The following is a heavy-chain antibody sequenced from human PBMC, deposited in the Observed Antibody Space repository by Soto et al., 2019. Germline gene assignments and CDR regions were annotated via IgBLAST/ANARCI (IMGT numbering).Heavy chain of an antibody. CDR1: GFTFSSYA. V-gene: IGHV3-23*01. Sequence: GGSLRLSCAASGFTFSSYAMSWVRQAPGKGLEWASAISGSGGSTYYADSVKGRFTISRDNSKNTLYLQMNSLRAEDTAVYYCAKDVVVVPAAMSRFDYWGQGTLVTVSS. J-gene: IGHJ4*02. CDR3: AKDVVVVPAAMSRFDY. CDR2: ISGSGGST. D-gene: IGHD2-2*01.